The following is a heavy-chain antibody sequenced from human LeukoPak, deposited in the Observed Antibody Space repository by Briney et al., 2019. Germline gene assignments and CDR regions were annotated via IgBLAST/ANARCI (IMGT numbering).Heavy chain of an antibody. J-gene: IGHJ5*02. CDR3: ARVPVNIWENWFDP. D-gene: IGHD1-26*01. CDR1: GASIISDY. Sequence: ASETLSLTCTVSGASIISDYWSWIRKPAGKGLEWIGRLYLSGSTTYNPSLKSRVTMSLDTSKNHFSLKLSSVTAADTAVYYCARVPVNIWENWFDPWGQGTLVTVSS. V-gene: IGHV4-4*07. CDR2: LYLSGST.